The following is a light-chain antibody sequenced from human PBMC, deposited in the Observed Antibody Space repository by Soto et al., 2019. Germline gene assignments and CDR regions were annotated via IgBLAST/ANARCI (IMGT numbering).Light chain of an antibody. Sequence: EIVMTQSPVTLSVSPGESATLSCRASQSVSSNLAWYQQKPGQAPRLLIYGASTRATGIPARFSGSGSGTEFTLTISSLQSEDFAVYYCQHYNHWPYTFGQGTKLEIK. CDR2: GAS. CDR3: QHYNHWPYT. J-gene: IGKJ2*01. CDR1: QSVSSN. V-gene: IGKV3-15*01.